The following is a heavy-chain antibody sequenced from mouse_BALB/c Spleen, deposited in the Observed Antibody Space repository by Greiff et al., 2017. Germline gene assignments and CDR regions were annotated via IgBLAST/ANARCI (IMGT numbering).Heavy chain of an antibody. CDR3: ARGGLRHYFDY. Sequence: EVKLMESGGGLVKPGGSLKLSCAASGFTFCSYAMSWVRQTPEKRLEWVASISSGGSTYYPDSVKGRFTISRDNARNILYLQMSSLRSEDTAMYYCARGGLRHYFDYWGQGTTLTVSS. D-gene: IGHD2-4*01. CDR2: ISSGGST. V-gene: IGHV5-6-5*01. J-gene: IGHJ2*01. CDR1: GFTFCSYA.